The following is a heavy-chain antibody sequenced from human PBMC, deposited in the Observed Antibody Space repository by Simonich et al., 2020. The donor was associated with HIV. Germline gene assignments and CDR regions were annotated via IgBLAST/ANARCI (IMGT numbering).Heavy chain of an antibody. CDR2: IYTRGST. CDR3: ARRGGAWDDNSHLDY. CDR1: GGSISSYY. Sequence: QVQLQESGPGLVKPSETLSLTCTVSGGSISSYYWSWIRRPAGKGLEWIGRIYTRGSTNYNPSLKSRVTISVDKSKNQFSLKLSSVTAADTAVYYCARRGGAWDDNSHLDYWGQGALVTVSS. V-gene: IGHV4-4*07. J-gene: IGHJ4*02. D-gene: IGHD4-4*01.